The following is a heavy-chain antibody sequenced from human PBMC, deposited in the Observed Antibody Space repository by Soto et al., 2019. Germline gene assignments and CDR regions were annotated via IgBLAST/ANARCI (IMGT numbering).Heavy chain of an antibody. Sequence: ESGGGVVQPGSSLRLSCAASGFTFSSYGMHWVRQSPGKGLEWVAVIWYDGSNKYYADSVKGRFTISRDNSKNTLYLQMNSLRAEDTAVYYCARELRGYSYFAYYGMDVWGQGTTVTVSS. CDR1: GFTFSSYG. V-gene: IGHV3-33*01. D-gene: IGHD5-18*01. CDR2: IWYDGSNK. CDR3: ARELRGYSYFAYYGMDV. J-gene: IGHJ6*02.